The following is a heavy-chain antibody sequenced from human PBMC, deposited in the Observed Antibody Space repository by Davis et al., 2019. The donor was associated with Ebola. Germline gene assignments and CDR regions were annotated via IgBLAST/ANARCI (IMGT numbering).Heavy chain of an antibody. Sequence: PGGSLRLSCAVSGFTFSGSAMHWVRQAAGKGLEWVGRIRSKANSYATAYAASVKGRFTISRDDSKNTAYLQMNSLKTEDTAVYYCSVSNSVDYWGQGTLVTVSS. CDR1: GFTFSGSA. V-gene: IGHV3-73*01. D-gene: IGHD4-23*01. CDR3: SVSNSVDY. J-gene: IGHJ4*02. CDR2: IRSKANSYAT.